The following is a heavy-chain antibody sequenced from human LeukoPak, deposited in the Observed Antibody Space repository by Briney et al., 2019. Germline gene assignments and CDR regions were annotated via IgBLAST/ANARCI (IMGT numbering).Heavy chain of an antibody. Sequence: ASVKVSCKASGATFRDYALNWVRQAPGQGLEWMGVSIPILGTANSTQKFQDRVTITADISTNTAYMELSSLRSEDTAVYFCAGIPVFGVVLHQEPVWGKGTTVTVSS. D-gene: IGHD3-3*01. CDR1: GATFRDYA. CDR2: SIPILGTA. CDR3: AGIPVFGVVLHQEPV. J-gene: IGHJ6*04. V-gene: IGHV1-69*10.